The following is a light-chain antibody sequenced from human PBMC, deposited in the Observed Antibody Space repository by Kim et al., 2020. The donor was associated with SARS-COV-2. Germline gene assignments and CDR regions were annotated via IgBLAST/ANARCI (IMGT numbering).Light chain of an antibody. CDR1: QSISSW. CDR3: QQYNRAWT. Sequence: DIQMTQSPSTLSASVGDRVTITCRASQSISSWLAWYQQKPGKAPKLLIYKASSLESGVPSRFSGSGSGTEFTLTISSLQPDDFATYYCQQYNRAWTFGQGTKVDIK. V-gene: IGKV1-5*03. J-gene: IGKJ1*01. CDR2: KAS.